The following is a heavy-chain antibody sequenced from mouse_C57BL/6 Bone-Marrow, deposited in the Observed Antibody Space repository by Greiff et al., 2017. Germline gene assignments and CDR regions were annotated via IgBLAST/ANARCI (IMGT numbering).Heavy chain of an antibody. CDR1: GYTFTDYN. D-gene: IGHD2-4*01. CDR2: INPNNGGT. Sequence: VQLKQSGPELVKPGASVKMSCKASGYTFTDYNMHWVKQSHGKSLEWIGYINPNNGGTSYNQKFKGKATLTVNKSSSTAYMELRSLTSEDSAVYYCTIYDYDGFYWGQGTSLTVSS. J-gene: IGHJ2*02. CDR3: TIYDYDGFY. V-gene: IGHV1-22*01.